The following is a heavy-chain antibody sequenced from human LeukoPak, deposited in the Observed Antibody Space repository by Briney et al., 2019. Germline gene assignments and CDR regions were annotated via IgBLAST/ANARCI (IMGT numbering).Heavy chain of an antibody. V-gene: IGHV4-59*08. Sequence: SETLSLTCTVSGGSISSYYWSWTRQPPGKGLEWIGYIYYSGSTNYNPSLKSRVTISVDTSKNQFSLKLSSVTAADTAVYYCARLSLNYGDYDFDYWGQGTLVTVSS. CDR1: GGSISSYY. CDR3: ARLSLNYGDYDFDY. J-gene: IGHJ4*02. D-gene: IGHD4-17*01. CDR2: IYYSGST.